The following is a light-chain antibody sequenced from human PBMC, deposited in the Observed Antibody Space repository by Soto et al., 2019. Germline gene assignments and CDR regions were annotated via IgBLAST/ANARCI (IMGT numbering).Light chain of an antibody. CDR2: AAS. Sequence: IQMTQSPSSLSASVGDTATITCRASQDIRNELGWYQQKPGTAPKFLIYAASSLHSGVPSRFSGSGSGTDFTLTISRLQPEDFAAYYCLQYETYWTFGQGTKVDIK. J-gene: IGKJ1*01. CDR3: LQYETYWT. CDR1: QDIRNE. V-gene: IGKV1-6*02.